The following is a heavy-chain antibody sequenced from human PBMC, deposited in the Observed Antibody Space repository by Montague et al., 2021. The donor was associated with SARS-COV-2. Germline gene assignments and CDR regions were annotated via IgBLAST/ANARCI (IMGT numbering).Heavy chain of an antibody. D-gene: IGHD2-21*01. J-gene: IGHJ3*02. CDR2: IWYDGSNK. Sequence: SLRLSCAASGFTFSSYGMHWVRQAPGKGLEWVAVIWYDGSNKYYADSVKGRFTISRDVSKSTLYLQMNSLRAEDTAVYYCAREGLWGEVHAFDIWGQGTMVTVSS. CDR3: AREGLWGEVHAFDI. CDR1: GFTFSSYG. V-gene: IGHV3-33*01.